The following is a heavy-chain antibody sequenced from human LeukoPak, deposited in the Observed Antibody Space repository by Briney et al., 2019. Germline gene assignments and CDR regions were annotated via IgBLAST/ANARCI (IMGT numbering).Heavy chain of an antibody. CDR1: GFTFSSYA. V-gene: IGHV3-23*01. CDR2: ISGSGGST. J-gene: IGHJ4*02. D-gene: IGHD6-19*01. CDR3: AKAWGSNGWFDY. Sequence: PGASLRLSCAASGFTFSSYAMSWVRQAPGKGLEWVSSISGSGGSTYYADSVKGRFTISRDNSKGTLYLQMNSLRAEDTAVYYCAKAWGSNGWFDYWGQGTLVTVSS.